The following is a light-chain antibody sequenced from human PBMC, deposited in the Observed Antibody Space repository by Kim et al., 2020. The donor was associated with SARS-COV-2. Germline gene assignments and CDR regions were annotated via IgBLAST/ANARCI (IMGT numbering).Light chain of an antibody. CDR1: QRVTRT. CDR2: GAS. V-gene: IGKV3-15*01. J-gene: IGKJ1*01. Sequence: VAPAERATLPCTASQRVTRTIARSPQTPAPAPRLLIYGASTRATAIPARFSGSGSGTEFTFTISSPQSEDFAVYYRQQNTNWPQTFGQGTKVEIK. CDR3: QQNTNWPQT.